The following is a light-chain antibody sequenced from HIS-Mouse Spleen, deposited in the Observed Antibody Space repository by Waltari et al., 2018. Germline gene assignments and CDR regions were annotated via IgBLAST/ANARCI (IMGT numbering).Light chain of an antibody. Sequence: SSELTQDPALSVALGQTVRITCQGDSLRRYYANRYQQKPGQAPVLVIYGKNNRPSGIPDRFSGSSSGNTASLTITGAQAEDEADYYCNSRDSSGNHLVFGGGTKLTVL. V-gene: IGLV3-19*01. CDR1: SLRRYY. J-gene: IGLJ2*01. CDR2: GKN. CDR3: NSRDSSGNHLV.